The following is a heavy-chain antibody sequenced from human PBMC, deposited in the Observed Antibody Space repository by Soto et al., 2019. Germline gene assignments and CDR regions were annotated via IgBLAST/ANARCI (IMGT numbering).Heavy chain of an antibody. CDR2: IHGSATTM. Sequence: EVNLMESGGGLVQPGGSLRLSCAASGLTFSRYEMNWVRQAPGKGLEWIAYIHGSATTMYYADSVKGRFTISRDNAKNSLSLKRNSLGAEDMAVYYCAARSGGGGAFDFWGQGTTVTVSS. J-gene: IGHJ3*01. D-gene: IGHD3-10*01. CDR3: AARSGGGGAFDF. V-gene: IGHV3-48*03. CDR1: GLTFSRYE.